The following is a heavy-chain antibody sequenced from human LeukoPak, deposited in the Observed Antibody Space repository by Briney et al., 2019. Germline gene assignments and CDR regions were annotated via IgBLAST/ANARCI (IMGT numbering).Heavy chain of an antibody. CDR1: GGSFSGYY. Sequence: SETLSLTCAVYGGSFSGYYWSWIRQPPGKGLEWIGEINHSGSTNYNPSLKSRVTISVDTSKNQFSLKLSSVTAADTAVYYCASAPKYSYGYFDYWGQGTLVTVSS. J-gene: IGHJ4*02. D-gene: IGHD5-18*01. CDR2: INHSGST. V-gene: IGHV4-34*01. CDR3: ASAPKYSYGYFDY.